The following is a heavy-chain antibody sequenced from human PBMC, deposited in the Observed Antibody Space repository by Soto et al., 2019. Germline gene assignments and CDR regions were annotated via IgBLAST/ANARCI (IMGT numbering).Heavy chain of an antibody. Sequence: QVQLVESGGGVVQPGRSLRLSCAASGFTFSSYGIQWVRQAPGKGLEWVAVISYDGSLIYYADSVKGRFTISRDNSKNTLYLQMTSLRVEDTAVYYCAKEYTLYNSGWFFDYWGQGTLVTVSS. CDR3: AKEYTLYNSGWFFDY. V-gene: IGHV3-30*18. J-gene: IGHJ4*02. CDR1: GFTFSSYG. CDR2: ISYDGSLI. D-gene: IGHD6-19*01.